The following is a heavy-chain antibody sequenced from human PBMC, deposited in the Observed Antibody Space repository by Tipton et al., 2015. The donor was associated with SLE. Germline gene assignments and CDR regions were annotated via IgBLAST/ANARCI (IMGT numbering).Heavy chain of an antibody. J-gene: IGHJ1*01. D-gene: IGHD6-13*01. CDR3: ANTGIAAASTEPFQH. CDR2: ISGSGGST. Sequence: GSLRLSCAASGFTFSSYAMSWVRQAPGKGLEWVSAISGSGGSTYYADSVKGRFTIPRDNSKNTLYLQMNSLRAEDTAVYYCANTGIAAASTEPFQHLGQGSLVTVSS. V-gene: IGHV3-23*01. CDR1: GFTFSSYA.